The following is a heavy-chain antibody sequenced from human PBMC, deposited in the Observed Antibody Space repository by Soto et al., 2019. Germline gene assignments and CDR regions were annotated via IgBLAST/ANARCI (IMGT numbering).Heavy chain of an antibody. CDR1: GGTFSSYT. D-gene: IGHD6-13*01. CDR3: AREKGSSLYHQNAFDI. Sequence: QVQLVQSGAEVKKPGSSVKVSCKASGGTFSSYTISWVRQAPGQGLEWMGRIIPILGIANYAQKFQGRVTITADKSTSTAYMELSSLRSEDTAVYYCAREKGSSLYHQNAFDIWGQGTMVTVSS. J-gene: IGHJ3*02. CDR2: IIPILGIA. V-gene: IGHV1-69*08.